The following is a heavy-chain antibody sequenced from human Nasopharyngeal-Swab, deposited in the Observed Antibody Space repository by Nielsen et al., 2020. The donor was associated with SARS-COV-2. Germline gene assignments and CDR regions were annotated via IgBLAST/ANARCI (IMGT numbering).Heavy chain of an antibody. V-gene: IGHV4-39*01. CDR1: GGSISSSSYY. J-gene: IGHJ4*02. CDR2: LYYTGST. D-gene: IGHD3-10*01. CDR3: ARHGGFGKNFDY. Sequence: SETLSLTCTVSGGSISSSSYYWGWIRQPPGKGLEWIVSLYYTGSTYYNPSLKSRVTISVDTSKNQFSLKLSSVTATDTAVYYCARHGGFGKNFDYWGQGTLVTVSS.